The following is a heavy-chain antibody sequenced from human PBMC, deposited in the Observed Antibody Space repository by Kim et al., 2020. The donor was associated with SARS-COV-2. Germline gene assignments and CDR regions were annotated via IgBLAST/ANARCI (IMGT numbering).Heavy chain of an antibody. CDR1: GGSFSGYY. Sequence: SETLSLTCAVYGGSFSGYYWSWIRQPPGKGLEWIGEINHSGSTNYNPSLKSRVTISVDTSKNQFSLKLSSVTAADTAVYYCARGGRITMVRGVKQGYYGMDVWGQGTTVTVSS. CDR2: INHSGST. V-gene: IGHV4-34*01. J-gene: IGHJ6*02. CDR3: ARGGRITMVRGVKQGYYGMDV. D-gene: IGHD3-10*01.